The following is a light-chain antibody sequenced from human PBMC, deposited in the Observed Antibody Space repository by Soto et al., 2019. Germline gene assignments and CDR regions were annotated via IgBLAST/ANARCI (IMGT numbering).Light chain of an antibody. CDR2: NNN. J-gene: IGLJ1*01. CDR1: RTNIGSNT. V-gene: IGLV1-44*01. Sequence: QSVLTQPPSASGTPGQRVTISCSGGRTNIGSNTVNWYQQLPGAAPKVLIQNNNQRPSGVPDRFSGSKSGTPASLAISGLQSGDEADYYCGAWDDILNGYVFGFGTKVTVL. CDR3: GAWDDILNGYV.